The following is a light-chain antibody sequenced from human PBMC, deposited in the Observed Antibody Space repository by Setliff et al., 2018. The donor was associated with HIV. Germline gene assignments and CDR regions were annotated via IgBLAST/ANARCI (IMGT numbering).Light chain of an antibody. Sequence: QSALTQPPSVSGAPGQRVTISCTGSSSNIGAGYDVHWYQQLLGTAPKLLIYVNSNRPSGVPDRFSAAKSGTSASLAITGLQAEDEADYYCQSYDSSLSALVFGGGTKVTVL. CDR1: SSNIGAGYD. V-gene: IGLV1-40*01. CDR3: QSYDSSLSALV. J-gene: IGLJ2*01. CDR2: VNS.